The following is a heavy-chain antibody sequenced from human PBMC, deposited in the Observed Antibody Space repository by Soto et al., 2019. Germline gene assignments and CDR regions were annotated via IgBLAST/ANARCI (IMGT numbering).Heavy chain of an antibody. CDR3: AKGNSDSYYCFDY. D-gene: IGHD3-22*01. V-gene: IGHV3-23*01. CDR1: GFTFSFCA. Sequence: EVQLLESGGGLVQPGGSLRLSCAASGFTFSFCAMSWVRQAPGKGLEWVSSIRGNNGDTYYADSVKGRFTISRDNSKNTLYLQMNSLRVEDTAVYYCAKGNSDSYYCFDYWGHGALVTVSS. CDR2: IRGNNGDT. J-gene: IGHJ4*01.